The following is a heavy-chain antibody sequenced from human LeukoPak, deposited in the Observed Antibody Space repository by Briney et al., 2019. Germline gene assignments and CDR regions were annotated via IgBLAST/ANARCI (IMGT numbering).Heavy chain of an antibody. J-gene: IGHJ4*02. Sequence: ASVKVSCKASGYTFTSYDINWVRQATGQGPEWMGWMSPNSGNTGYAQKFQGRVTMTRSTSMSTAYMELSSLRSEDTAVYYCARGPPNWGYDYWGQGTLVTVS. D-gene: IGHD7-27*01. CDR3: ARGPPNWGYDY. CDR2: MSPNSGNT. CDR1: GYTFTSYD. V-gene: IGHV1-8*01.